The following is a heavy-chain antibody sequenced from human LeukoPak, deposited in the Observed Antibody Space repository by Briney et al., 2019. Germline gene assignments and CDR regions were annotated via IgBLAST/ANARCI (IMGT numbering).Heavy chain of an antibody. Sequence: GGSLRLSRSASGFTFVTYWMAWVRQAPGKGLEWVASIKPDGSETYYVDSGKGRFTISRDNAKNSLYLQMDSLRAEDTAVYYCARDLNYGDYWGQGTLVTVSS. CDR1: GFTFVTYW. J-gene: IGHJ4*02. V-gene: IGHV3-7*01. CDR3: ARDLNYGDY. CDR2: IKPDGSET.